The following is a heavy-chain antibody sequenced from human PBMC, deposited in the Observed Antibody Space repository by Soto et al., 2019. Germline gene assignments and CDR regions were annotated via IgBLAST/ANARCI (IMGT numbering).Heavy chain of an antibody. CDR3: AKDQDKVPAAIAYYYYMDV. Sequence: GGSLRLSCAASGFNFSSYAMSWVRQAPGKGLEWVSAISGSGGSTYYADSVKGRFTISRDNSKNTLYLQMNSLRAEDTAVYYCAKDQDKVPAAIAYYYYMDVWGKGTTVTVSS. CDR2: ISGSGGST. V-gene: IGHV3-23*01. J-gene: IGHJ6*03. D-gene: IGHD2-2*02. CDR1: GFNFSSYA.